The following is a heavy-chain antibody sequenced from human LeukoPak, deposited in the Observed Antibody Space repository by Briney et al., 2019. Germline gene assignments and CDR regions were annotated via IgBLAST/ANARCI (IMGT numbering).Heavy chain of an antibody. J-gene: IGHJ4*02. CDR2: IWYDGSNK. CDR1: GFRFNNYA. CDR3: ARGRGADYGGNSGYFDY. V-gene: IGHV3-33*08. Sequence: NPGRSLRLSCAVSGFRFNNYAMHWVRQAPGKGLEWVAVIWYDGSNKYYADSVKGRFTISRDNPKNTLYVQMNSLRAEDTAVYYCARGRGADYGGNSGYFDYWGQGTLVTVSS. D-gene: IGHD4-23*01.